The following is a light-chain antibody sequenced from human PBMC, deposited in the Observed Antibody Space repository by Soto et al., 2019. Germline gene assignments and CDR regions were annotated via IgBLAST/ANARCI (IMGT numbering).Light chain of an antibody. V-gene: IGKV3-20*01. CDR3: QQYNNWPPMST. Sequence: EIVLAQSPGTLSLSPGESATLSCRASQSVSSSFLAWYQQKAGQAPRLLIYGASRRATGIPDRFSGSGSGTDFTLTISRLEPEDFAVYYCQQYNNWPPMSTFGQGTKLEMK. CDR1: QSVSSSF. J-gene: IGKJ2*01. CDR2: GAS.